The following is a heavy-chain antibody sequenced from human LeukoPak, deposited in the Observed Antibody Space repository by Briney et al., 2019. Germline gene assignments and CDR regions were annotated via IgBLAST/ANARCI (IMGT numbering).Heavy chain of an antibody. Sequence: GGSLRLSCAASGFTFSSYAMSWVRQAPGKGLEWVSAISGSGGSTYYADSVKGRFTISRDNSKNTLYPQMNSLRAEDTAVYYCAKERRITMIVVVITTFDYWGQGTLVTVSS. CDR1: GFTFSSYA. V-gene: IGHV3-23*01. J-gene: IGHJ4*02. CDR2: ISGSGGST. D-gene: IGHD3-22*01. CDR3: AKERRITMIVVVITTFDY.